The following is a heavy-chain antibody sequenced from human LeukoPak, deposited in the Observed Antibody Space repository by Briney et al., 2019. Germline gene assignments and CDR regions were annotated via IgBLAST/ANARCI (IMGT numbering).Heavy chain of an antibody. CDR3: ARRHCSSTSCYRGGWFDP. CDR2: IDPSDSYT. V-gene: IGHV5-10-1*01. D-gene: IGHD2-2*02. J-gene: IGHJ5*02. CDR1: GYLFTSYW. Sequence: GESLKISCKGSGYLFTSYWISWVRQMPGKGLEWMGRIDPSDSYTNYSPSFQGHVTISADKSISTAYLQWSSLKASDTAMYYCARRHCSSTSCYRGGWFDPWGQGTLVTVSS.